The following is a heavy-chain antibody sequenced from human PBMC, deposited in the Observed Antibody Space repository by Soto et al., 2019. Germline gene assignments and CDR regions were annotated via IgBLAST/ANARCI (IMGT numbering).Heavy chain of an antibody. J-gene: IGHJ4*02. V-gene: IGHV1-69*01. D-gene: IGHD6-19*01. CDR1: GGTFSSYA. CDR2: IIPIFGTA. CDR3: ARGDAGYSSGWYDY. Sequence: QVQLVQSGAEVKKPGSSVKVSCKASGGTFSSYAISWVRQAPGQGLEWMGGIIPIFGTANYAQKFQGRVPIAADESTSTAYMELGSLRSEDTAVYYCARGDAGYSSGWYDYWGQGTLVTVSS.